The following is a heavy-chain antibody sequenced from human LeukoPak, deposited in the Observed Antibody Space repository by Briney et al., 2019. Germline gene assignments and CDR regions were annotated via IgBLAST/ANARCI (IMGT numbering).Heavy chain of an antibody. D-gene: IGHD4-17*01. CDR2: ISGSGGST. CDR3: AKTGYGDYNYYFDY. CDR1: GFTFSSYA. J-gene: IGHJ4*02. Sequence: PGGSLRLSCAASGFTFSSYAMSWVRQAPGKGLEWVSAISGSGGSTYYAGSVKGRFTISRDNSKNTLYLQMNSPRAEDTAVYYCAKTGYGDYNYYFDYWGQGTLVTVSS. V-gene: IGHV3-23*01.